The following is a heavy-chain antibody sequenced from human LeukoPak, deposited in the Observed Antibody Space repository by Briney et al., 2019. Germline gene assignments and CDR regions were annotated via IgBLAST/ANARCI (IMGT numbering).Heavy chain of an antibody. V-gene: IGHV1-2*02. D-gene: IGHD3-10*01. J-gene: IGHJ4*02. Sequence: ASVKVSCKASAYTFSDYYMHWVRQAPEQGLEWMGWINPNSGATDYAEKFQGRVTTTRDTSISTAYMDLSRLRSDDTAVYFCARGMVRGNFDYWGQGTLVTVSS. CDR3: ARGMVRGNFDY. CDR2: INPNSGAT. CDR1: AYTFSDYY.